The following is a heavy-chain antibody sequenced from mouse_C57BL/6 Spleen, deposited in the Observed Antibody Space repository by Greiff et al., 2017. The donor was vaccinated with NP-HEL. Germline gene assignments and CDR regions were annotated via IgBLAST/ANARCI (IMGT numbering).Heavy chain of an antibody. D-gene: IGHD2-4*01. CDR3: ARGGTYDYDVDY. V-gene: IGHV1-55*01. CDR2: IYPGSGST. CDR1: GYTFTSYW. Sequence: VKLQQPGAELVKPGASVKMSCKASGYTFTSYWITWVKQRPGQGLEWIGDIYPGSGSTNYNEKFKSKATLTVDTSSSTAYMQLSSLTSEDSAVYYCARGGTYDYDVDYWGQGTTLTVSS. J-gene: IGHJ2*01.